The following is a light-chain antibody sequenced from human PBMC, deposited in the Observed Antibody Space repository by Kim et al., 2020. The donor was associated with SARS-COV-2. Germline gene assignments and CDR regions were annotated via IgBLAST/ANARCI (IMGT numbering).Light chain of an antibody. J-gene: IGKJ1*01. CDR2: KAS. CDR1: QSIMNG. Sequence: GERVTNRCRASQSIMNGLAWYQQKPGKAPKVLIYKASSIEVGVPSRFSGSGSGTEFTHTISSLQPDDFATYYCQQYSYSSPTFGQGTKVDIK. V-gene: IGKV1-5*03. CDR3: QQYSYSSPT.